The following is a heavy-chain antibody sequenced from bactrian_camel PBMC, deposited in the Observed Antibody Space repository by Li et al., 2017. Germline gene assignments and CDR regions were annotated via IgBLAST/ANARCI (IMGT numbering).Heavy chain of an antibody. D-gene: IGHD1*01. CDR2: INRGGTT. V-gene: IGHV3S40*01. J-gene: IGHJ4*01. Sequence: EVQLVESGGGLVQPGGSLRLSCAASGVTFSHYYMTWVRQAPGKGLEWVSIINRGGTTYYADSMKGRFTISRDNATNTVYLQMNSLKPEDTAVYYCATNRYPSEWPIIRDYNFWGQGTQVTVS. CDR1: GVTFSHYY. CDR3: ATNRYPSEWPIIRDYNF.